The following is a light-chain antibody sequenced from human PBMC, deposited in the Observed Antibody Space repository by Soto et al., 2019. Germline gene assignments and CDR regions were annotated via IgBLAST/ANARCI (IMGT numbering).Light chain of an antibody. CDR3: SSYTSSSTYV. CDR1: RSDVGGYNY. CDR2: DVT. Sequence: QSLLTQPASVSGSPGQSITISCTGTRSDVGGYNYVYWHQQHPGKAPKLMIYDVTNRPSGVSDRFSGSKSGNTASLTISGLQAEDEADYYRSSYTSSSTYVFGAGTKVTVL. J-gene: IGLJ1*01. V-gene: IGLV2-14*01.